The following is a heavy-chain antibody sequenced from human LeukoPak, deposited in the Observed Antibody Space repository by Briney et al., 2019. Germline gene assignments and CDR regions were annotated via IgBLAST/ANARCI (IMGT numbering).Heavy chain of an antibody. CDR3: ARRGGSRGWGAFDI. CDR1: GFTFSNYA. D-gene: IGHD6-19*01. J-gene: IGHJ3*02. CDR2: VSGSGRNT. Sequence: TGGSLRLSCAGSGFTFSNYAMTWVRRAPGKGLEWVSGVSGSGRNTFYPDSVEGRFTISRDNSKNTLSLQMNSLRVEDTAIYYCARRGGSRGWGAFDIWGQGTIVTVSS. V-gene: IGHV3-23*01.